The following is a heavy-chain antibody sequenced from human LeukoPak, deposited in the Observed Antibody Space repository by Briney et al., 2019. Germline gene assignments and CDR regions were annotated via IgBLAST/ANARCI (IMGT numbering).Heavy chain of an antibody. D-gene: IGHD4-23*01. Sequence: PGGSLRLSCEASGFTFSSYGMHWVRQAPGKGLEWVAVISHDGKVRYFADSVKGRFTNSRDNSKNTLYLQMNSLRVDDTAVYYCARDRELRVSYYYMDVWGKGTTVTVSS. CDR1: GFTFSSYG. V-gene: IGHV3-30*03. J-gene: IGHJ6*03. CDR2: ISHDGKVR. CDR3: ARDRELRVSYYYMDV.